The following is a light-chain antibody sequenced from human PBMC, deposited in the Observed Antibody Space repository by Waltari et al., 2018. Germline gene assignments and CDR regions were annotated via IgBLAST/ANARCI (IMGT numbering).Light chain of an antibody. CDR3: AAWDDSLNGLWV. V-gene: IGLV1-44*01. CDR1: SSTIGSNT. Sequence: QSVLTQPPSASGTPGQRVTISCSGSSSTIGSNTVNCYQQLPGTAPKLLIYSNNQRPSGVPARLSGPKSGTSASLAISGLQSDDEADYYCAAWDDSLNGLWVFGGGTKLTVL. CDR2: SNN. J-gene: IGLJ3*02.